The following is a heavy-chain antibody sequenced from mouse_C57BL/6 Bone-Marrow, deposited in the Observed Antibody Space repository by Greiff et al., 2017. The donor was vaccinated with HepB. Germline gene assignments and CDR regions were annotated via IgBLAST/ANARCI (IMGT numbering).Heavy chain of an antibody. CDR1: EYEFPSHD. D-gene: IGHD2-3*01. CDR3: ARVYDGYWDFDV. V-gene: IGHV5-2*01. J-gene: IGHJ1*03. CDR2: INSDGGST. Sequence: DVQLVESGGGLVQPGESLKLSCESNEYEFPSHDMSWVRQTPEKRLELVAAINSDGGSTYYPDTRERRFIISRDNTKKTLYLQMSSLRSEDTALYYWARVYDGYWDFDVWGTGTTVTVSS.